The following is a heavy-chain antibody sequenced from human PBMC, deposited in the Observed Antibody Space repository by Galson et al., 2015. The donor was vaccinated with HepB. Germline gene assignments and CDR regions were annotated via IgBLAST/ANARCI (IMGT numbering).Heavy chain of an antibody. D-gene: IGHD6-13*01. CDR1: GYTFTSYA. V-gene: IGHV1-3*01. CDR2: INAGNGNT. CDR3: ARGLGGSSWHRYGNNWFDP. J-gene: IGHJ5*02. Sequence: SVKVSCKASGYTFTSYAMHWARQAPGQRLEWMGWINAGNGNTKYSQKFQGRVTITRDTSASTAYMELSSLRSEDTAVYYCARGLGGSSWHRYGNNWFDPWGQGTLVTVSS.